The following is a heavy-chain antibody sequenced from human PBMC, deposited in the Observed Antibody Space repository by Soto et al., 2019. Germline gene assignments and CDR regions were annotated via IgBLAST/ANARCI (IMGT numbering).Heavy chain of an antibody. V-gene: IGHV3-30*18. Sequence: QVQLVESGGGVVQPGRSLRLSCAASGFTFSSYGMHWVRQAPGKGLEWVAVISYDGSNKYYADSVKGRFTISRDNSKNTLYLQMNSLRAEDTAVYYCAKASGAYSSSWDLRDYYCMDVWGQGTTVTVSS. J-gene: IGHJ6*02. CDR2: ISYDGSNK. CDR3: AKASGAYSSSWDLRDYYCMDV. D-gene: IGHD6-13*01. CDR1: GFTFSSYG.